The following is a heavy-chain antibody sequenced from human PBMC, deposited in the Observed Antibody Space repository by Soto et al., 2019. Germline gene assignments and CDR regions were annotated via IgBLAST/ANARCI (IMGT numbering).Heavy chain of an antibody. CDR1: GFTFSSYS. J-gene: IGHJ4*02. V-gene: IGHV3-48*01. D-gene: IGHD3-22*01. CDR2: ISSSSTI. CDR3: AKDTYYYDTTGYYVYDF. Sequence: GGSLRLSCAASGFTFSSYSMNWVRQAPGKGLEWVSYISSSSTIYYADSVKGRFTISRDNSKNTLYLQMNSLRAEDTAVYYCAKDTYYYDTTGYYVYDFWGQGTQVTVSS.